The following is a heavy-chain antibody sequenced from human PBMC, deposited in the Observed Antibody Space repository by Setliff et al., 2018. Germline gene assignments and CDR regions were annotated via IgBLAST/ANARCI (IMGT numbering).Heavy chain of an antibody. CDR1: GLTFADAW. D-gene: IGHD3-10*01. Sequence: GESLKISCTASGLTFADAWMNWVRQAPGKGLERVARVRSNSVGGTTEYGAPVKGRFTISRDDSKDTVYLQMNDLKTEDTGVYYCTGRTYGHQLGDYWGQGTLVTVSS. CDR2: VRSNSVGGTT. V-gene: IGHV3-15*01. CDR3: TGRTYGHQLGDY. J-gene: IGHJ4*02.